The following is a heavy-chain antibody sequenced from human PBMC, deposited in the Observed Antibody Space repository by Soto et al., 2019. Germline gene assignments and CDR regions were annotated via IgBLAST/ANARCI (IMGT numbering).Heavy chain of an antibody. CDR1: VFTFGTTD. J-gene: IGHJ5*02. CDR3: VKNSGWFNT. D-gene: IGHD3-10*01. Sequence: WGSLRIACASSVFTFGTTDMSWVRQAPGEGLEWVSTIDGSGGITYYADSVKGRFTISRDNSRNTVYLQMNSLRGDDTALYYCVKNSGWFNTWGQGALVTVSS. CDR2: IDGSGGIT. V-gene: IGHV3-23*01.